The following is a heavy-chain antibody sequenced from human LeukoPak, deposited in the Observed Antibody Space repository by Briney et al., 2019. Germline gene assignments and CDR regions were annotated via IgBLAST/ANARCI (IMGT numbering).Heavy chain of an antibody. Sequence: PSQTLSLTCTVSGGSISSGSYYWSWIRQPAGKGLEWIGRIYTSGSTNYNPSLKSRVTISVDTSKNQCSLKLSSVTAADTAVYYCARSSSSWNWGQGTLVTVSS. D-gene: IGHD6-13*01. J-gene: IGHJ4*02. CDR2: IYTSGST. CDR3: ARSSSSWN. CDR1: GGSISSGSYY. V-gene: IGHV4-61*02.